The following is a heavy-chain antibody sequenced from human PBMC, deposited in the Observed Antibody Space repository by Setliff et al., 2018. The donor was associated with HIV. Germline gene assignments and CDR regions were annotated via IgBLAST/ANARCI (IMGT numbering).Heavy chain of an antibody. Sequence: ASVKVSCKASGYTFTSYAMNWVRQATGQGLEWMGWINTYTGNPTYAQDCTGRFVFSLDTSVSTAYLQISSLKAEDIAVYYCARDGYYYDSSGHLAYYFDYWGQGTLVTVSS. CDR2: INTYTGNP. D-gene: IGHD3-22*01. CDR3: ARDGYYYDSSGHLAYYFDY. CDR1: GYTFTSYA. J-gene: IGHJ4*02. V-gene: IGHV7-4-1*02.